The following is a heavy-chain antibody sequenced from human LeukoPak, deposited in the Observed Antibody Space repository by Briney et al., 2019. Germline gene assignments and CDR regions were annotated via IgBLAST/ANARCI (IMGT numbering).Heavy chain of an antibody. Sequence: SETLSLTCTVSGGSIRSYYWSWIRQPPGKGLEWIAYIYYSGSTNYNPSLKSRVTISVDTSKNQFSLKLSSVTAADTAVYYCARETRDGGSGWAFDYWGQGTLVTVSS. V-gene: IGHV4-59*01. CDR1: GGSIRSYY. CDR3: ARETRDGGSGWAFDY. J-gene: IGHJ4*02. CDR2: IYYSGST. D-gene: IGHD6-19*01.